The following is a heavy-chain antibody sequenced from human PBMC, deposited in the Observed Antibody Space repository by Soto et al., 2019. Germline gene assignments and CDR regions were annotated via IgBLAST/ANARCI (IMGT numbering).Heavy chain of an antibody. V-gene: IGHV1-18*01. J-gene: IGHJ3*02. Sequence: ASVKVSCKASGYTFTSYGISWVRQAPGQGLEWMGWISADNGNTNYAQKLQGRVTMTTDTSTSTAYMELRSLRSDDTAVYYCARPGGSYLHDAFDIWGQGTMVTVSS. D-gene: IGHD1-26*01. CDR2: ISADNGNT. CDR1: GYTFTSYG. CDR3: ARPGGSYLHDAFDI.